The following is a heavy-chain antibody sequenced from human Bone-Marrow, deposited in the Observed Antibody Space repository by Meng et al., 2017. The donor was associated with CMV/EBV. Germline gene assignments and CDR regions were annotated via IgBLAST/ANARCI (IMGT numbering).Heavy chain of an antibody. CDR2: INHSGST. V-gene: IGHV4-34*01. CDR1: GGSFSGYY. D-gene: IGHD3-10*01. Sequence: SETLSLTCAVYGGSFSGYYWSWIRQPPGKGLEWIGEINHSGSTNYNPSLKSRVTISVDTSKNQFSLKLSSVTAADTAVYYCARGWGIGVNWFDPWGQGNLVTVSS. CDR3: ARGWGIGVNWFDP. J-gene: IGHJ5*02.